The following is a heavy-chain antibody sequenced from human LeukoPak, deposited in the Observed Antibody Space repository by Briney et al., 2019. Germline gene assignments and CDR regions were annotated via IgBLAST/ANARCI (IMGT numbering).Heavy chain of an antibody. CDR1: NDSIRNYY. Sequence: SETLPLTCSVSNDSIRNYYWSWIRQPPGKALEWIGYIYHTGNTNYSPSLKSRLTMSIDTSKNQFSLNLNSVTAADTAVYYCARGSYGSGSYYVVDFDYWGQGTLVTVSS. CDR3: ARGSYGSGSYYVVDFDY. V-gene: IGHV4-59*01. D-gene: IGHD3-10*01. CDR2: IYHTGNT. J-gene: IGHJ4*02.